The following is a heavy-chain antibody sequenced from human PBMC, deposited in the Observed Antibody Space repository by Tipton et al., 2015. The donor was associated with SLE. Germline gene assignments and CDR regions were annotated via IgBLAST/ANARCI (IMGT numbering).Heavy chain of an antibody. CDR1: GFTFSSYG. CDR2: IWYDGSNK. D-gene: IGHD6-13*01. Sequence: SLRLSCAASGFTFSSYGVHWVRQAPGKGLEWVAVIWYDGSNKYYADSVKGRFTISRDNSKNTLYLQMNSLRAEDTAAYYCAKEIIAAAGTTPGPPSFDYWGQGTLVTVSS. CDR3: AKEIIAAAGTTPGPPSFDY. J-gene: IGHJ4*02. V-gene: IGHV3-33*06.